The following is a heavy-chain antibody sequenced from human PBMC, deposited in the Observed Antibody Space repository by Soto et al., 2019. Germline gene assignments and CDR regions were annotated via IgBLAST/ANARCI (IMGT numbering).Heavy chain of an antibody. Sequence: EVQLVESGGGLVQPGGSLRLSCAASGFTFSAYWMSWLRQAPGKGLEWVANIKHDGSEKYYLGSLKGRFTISRDNAEDSVYLQMNSLRAEDTAVYYCARDPRRVDAFYFAQWGQGTLVTVST. CDR2: IKHDGSEK. D-gene: IGHD2-2*01. CDR3: ARDPRRVDAFYFAQ. CDR1: GFTFSAYW. J-gene: IGHJ4*02. V-gene: IGHV3-7*03.